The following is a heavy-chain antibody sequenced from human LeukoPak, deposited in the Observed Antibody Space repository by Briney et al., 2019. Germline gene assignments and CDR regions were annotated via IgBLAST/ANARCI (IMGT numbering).Heavy chain of an antibody. CDR2: INHSGST. V-gene: IGHV4-34*08. CDR1: GFTFSSYS. Sequence: GSLRLSCAASGFTFSSYSMNWIRQPPGKGLEWIGEINHSGSTNYNPSLKSRVTISVDTSKNLFSLKLSSVTAADTAVYYCAPLRFLEWLLPDWFDPWGQGTLVTVSS. CDR3: APLRFLEWLLPDWFDP. D-gene: IGHD3-3*01. J-gene: IGHJ5*02.